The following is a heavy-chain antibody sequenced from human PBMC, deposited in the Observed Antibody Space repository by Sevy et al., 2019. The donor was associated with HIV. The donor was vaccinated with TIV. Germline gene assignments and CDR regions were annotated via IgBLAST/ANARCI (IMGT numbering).Heavy chain of an antibody. CDR3: AKRPSTVVTAYYFDY. V-gene: IGHV3-23*01. CDR1: GFTFSSYA. CDR2: ISGSGDST. D-gene: IGHD4-17*01. Sequence: GGSLRLSCAASGFTFSSYAMSWVRQAPGKGLEGVSAISGSGDSTYYADSVKGRFTISRDNSKNTLYLQMNSLGAEDTAVYYCAKRPSTVVTAYYFDYWGQGTLVTVSS. J-gene: IGHJ4*02.